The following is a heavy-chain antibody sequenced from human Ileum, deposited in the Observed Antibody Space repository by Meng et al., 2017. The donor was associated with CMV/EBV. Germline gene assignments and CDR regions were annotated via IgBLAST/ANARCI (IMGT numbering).Heavy chain of an antibody. D-gene: IGHD2-2*02. Sequence: ASVTVSCKASGYTFTGYYMHWVRQAPGQGLEWMGWINPNSGGTNYAQKFQGRVTMTRDTSISTAYMELSRLRSDDTAVYYCARDHWGIVVVPAAIPTRGAHKDYWGQGTLVTVSS. CDR1: GYTFTGYY. J-gene: IGHJ4*02. CDR2: INPNSGGT. CDR3: ARDHWGIVVVPAAIPTRGAHKDY. V-gene: IGHV1-2*02.